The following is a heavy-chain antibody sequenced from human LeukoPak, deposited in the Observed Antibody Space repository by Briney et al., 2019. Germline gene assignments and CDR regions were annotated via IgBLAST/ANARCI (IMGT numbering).Heavy chain of an antibody. J-gene: IGHJ2*01. CDR1: GSTFSSYG. D-gene: IGHD5-12*01. Sequence: PGGSLRLSCAASGSTFSSYGMHWVRQAPGKGLEWVAVISYDGSNKYYADSVKGRFTISRDNSKNTLYLEMNSLRAEDTALYYCAKDVRSGWLQAFDLWGRGTLVTVSS. CDR3: AKDVRSGWLQAFDL. V-gene: IGHV3-30*18. CDR2: ISYDGSNK.